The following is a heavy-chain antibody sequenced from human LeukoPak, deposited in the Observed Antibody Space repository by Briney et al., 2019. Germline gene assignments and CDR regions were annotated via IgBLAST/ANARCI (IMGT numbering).Heavy chain of an antibody. CDR2: IYYSGST. CDR1: GFTFSSYSMN. D-gene: IGHD3-10*01. V-gene: IGHV4-39*01. CDR3: ARHGWFGELNY. Sequence: GSLRLSCAASGFTFSSYSMNWVRQPPGKGLEWIGSIYYSGSTYYNPSLKSRVTISVDTSKNQFSLKLSSVTAADTAVYYCARHGWFGELNYWGQGTLVTVSP. J-gene: IGHJ4*02.